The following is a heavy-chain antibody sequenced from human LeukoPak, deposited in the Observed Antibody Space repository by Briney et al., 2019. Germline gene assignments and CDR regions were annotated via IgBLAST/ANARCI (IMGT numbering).Heavy chain of an antibody. CDR1: GFPFSSYA. J-gene: IGHJ4*02. Sequence: GGSLRLSCAASGFPFSSYAMSWVRQAPGKGLEWVSMIVSSGAGTSNADSVKGRFTISRDNSKNTLYLQMNSLRAEDTAVYYCAKAKFYNLATFDYWGQGALVTVSS. D-gene: IGHD5-24*01. CDR3: AKAKFYNLATFDY. CDR2: IVSSGAGT. V-gene: IGHV3-23*01.